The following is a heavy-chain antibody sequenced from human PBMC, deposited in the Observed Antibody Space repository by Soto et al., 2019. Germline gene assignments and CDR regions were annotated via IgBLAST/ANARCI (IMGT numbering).Heavy chain of an antibody. CDR1: GYSFNTYW. Sequence: GESLKISCKGSGYSFNTYWIGWVRQMPGKGLEWMGIIYPGDSNTRYSPSFQGQVTISADRSITTAYVQWSSLKASDTAMYYCARLKVNTPSHYYYYGMDVWGQGTTVTVS. V-gene: IGHV5-51*01. CDR3: ARLKVNTPSHYYYYGMDV. J-gene: IGHJ6*02. D-gene: IGHD4-17*01. CDR2: IYPGDSNT.